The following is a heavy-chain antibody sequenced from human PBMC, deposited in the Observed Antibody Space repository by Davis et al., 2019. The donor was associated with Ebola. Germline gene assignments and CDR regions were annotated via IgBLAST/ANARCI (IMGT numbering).Heavy chain of an antibody. CDR2: IYYSGST. CDR3: ARGRVAGSYDGYFDY. D-gene: IGHD1-26*01. CDR1: GGSISSGGYY. J-gene: IGHJ4*02. Sequence: PSETLSLTCTVSGGSISSGGYYWSWIRQHPGKGLEWIGYIYYSGSTYYNPSLKSRVTISVDTSKNQFSLKLSSVTAADTAVYYCARGRVAGSYDGYFDYWGQGTLVTVSS. V-gene: IGHV4-31*03.